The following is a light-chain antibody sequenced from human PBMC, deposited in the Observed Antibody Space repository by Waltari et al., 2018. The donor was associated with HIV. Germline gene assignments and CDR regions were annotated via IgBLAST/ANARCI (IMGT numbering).Light chain of an antibody. CDR1: KIGSES. CDR2: HDR. V-gene: IGLV3-21*01. Sequence: SYVLTQPPSVSVAPGQTARITCEGNKIGSESVHWYQQRPGPSPVVVIYHDRGRPAGLPERFSGYNGRKTATLTSTRVAAGDEDDYCGQLFQCCNNWVFGGGTKLTVL. J-gene: IGLJ3*02. CDR3: QLFQCCNNWV.